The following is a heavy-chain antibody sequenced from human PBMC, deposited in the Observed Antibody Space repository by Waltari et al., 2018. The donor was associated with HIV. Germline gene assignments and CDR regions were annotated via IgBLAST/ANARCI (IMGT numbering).Heavy chain of an antibody. CDR3: THAYYFPSGSYFAH. J-gene: IGHJ4*02. CDR2: IYWDDTK. CDR1: GFSLSTTGVG. V-gene: IGHV2-5*02. D-gene: IGHD3-10*01. Sequence: QITLKESGPTVVKPIQTLTLTCSFSGFSLSTTGVGVGWIRQPPGEAPEWLALIYWDDTKRYNPALKRRLTIYKNTSKNQVGLILATMEPLDTATYFCTHAYYFPSGSYFAHWGQGILVTVSS.